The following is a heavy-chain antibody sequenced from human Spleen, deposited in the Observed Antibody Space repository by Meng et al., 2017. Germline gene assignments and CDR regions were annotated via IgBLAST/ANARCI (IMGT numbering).Heavy chain of an antibody. CDR2: INHSGST. D-gene: IGHD3-10*01. Sequence: GSLRLSCAVYGGSFSGYYWSWIRQPPGKGLEWIGEINHSGSTNYNPSLKSRVTISVDTSKNQFSLKLSSVTAADTAVYYCASFKGYYGSGSYYFVSWFDPWGQGTLVTVSS. CDR3: ASFKGYYGSGSYYFVSWFDP. J-gene: IGHJ5*02. CDR1: GGSFSGYY. V-gene: IGHV4-34*01.